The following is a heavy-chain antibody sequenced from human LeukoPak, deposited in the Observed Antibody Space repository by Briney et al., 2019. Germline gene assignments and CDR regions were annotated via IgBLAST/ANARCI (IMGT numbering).Heavy chain of an antibody. CDR2: INHSGST. CDR1: GGSFSGYY. Sequence: PSETLSLTCAVYGGSFSGYYWSWIRQPSGKGLEWIGEINHSGSTNYNPSLKSRVTISVDTSKNQFSLKLSSVTAADTAVYYCARDRDEYGYFDYWGQGTLVTVSS. V-gene: IGHV4-34*01. D-gene: IGHD2/OR15-2a*01. J-gene: IGHJ4*02. CDR3: ARDRDEYGYFDY.